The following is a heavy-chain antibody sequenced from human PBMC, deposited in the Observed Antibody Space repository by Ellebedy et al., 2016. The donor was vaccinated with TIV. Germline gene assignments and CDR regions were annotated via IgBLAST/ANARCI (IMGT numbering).Heavy chain of an antibody. CDR2: IFYSGST. J-gene: IGHJ3*02. Sequence: MPSETLSLTCTVSGGSISSGDYYWSWFRQPPGKGLEWIGYIFYSGSTYYNLSLESRVTMSVDTSKNQFSLNLTSVTAADTAVYYCARVPPSGTYYGSFDIWGQGTMVTVSS. CDR1: GGSISSGDYY. V-gene: IGHV4-30-4*01. D-gene: IGHD1-26*01. CDR3: ARVPPSGTYYGSFDI.